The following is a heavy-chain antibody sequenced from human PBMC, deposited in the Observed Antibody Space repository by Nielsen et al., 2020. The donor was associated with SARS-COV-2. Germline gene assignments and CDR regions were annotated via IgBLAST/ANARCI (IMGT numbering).Heavy chain of an antibody. CDR1: GFTFSNYW. CDR2: IKQDGSEK. V-gene: IGHV3-7*03. CDR3: ARVGGSSWYFDN. J-gene: IGHJ4*02. Sequence: GESLKISCAASGFTFSNYWMTWVRQAPGKGLEWVANIKQDGSEKYYVDSVKGRFTISRDNAENSLSLQMNSLRVEDTAVYYCARVGGSSWYFDNWGQGTLVTVSS. D-gene: IGHD6-13*01.